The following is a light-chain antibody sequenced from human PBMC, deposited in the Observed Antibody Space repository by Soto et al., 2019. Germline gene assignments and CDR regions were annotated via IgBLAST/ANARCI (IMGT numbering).Light chain of an antibody. J-gene: IGKJ4*01. Sequence: IVLTHSPAILALSPGDRATLSCRASQSVSSSYLAWYQHKPGQAPRLLIHGASSRVTGIPDRFSGSGSGTEFTLTISSLQSEDVAVYSCQQYNNWPETFGGGTKVDI. CDR3: QQYNNWPET. V-gene: IGKV3D-15*01. CDR1: QSVSSSY. CDR2: GAS.